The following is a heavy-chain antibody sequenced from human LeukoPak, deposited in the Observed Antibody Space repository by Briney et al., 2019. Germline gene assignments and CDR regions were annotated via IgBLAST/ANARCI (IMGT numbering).Heavy chain of an antibody. D-gene: IGHD5-12*01. V-gene: IGHV3-23*01. CDR2: ISGSGGST. J-gene: IGHJ4*02. CDR1: GFTFSSYG. Sequence: GGSLRLSCAASGFTFSSYGMSWVRQAPGKGLEWVSAISGSGGSTYYADSVKGRFTISRDNSKNTLYLQMNSLRAEDTAVYYCAEGLDIVATIADYWGQGTLVTVSS. CDR3: AEGLDIVATIADY.